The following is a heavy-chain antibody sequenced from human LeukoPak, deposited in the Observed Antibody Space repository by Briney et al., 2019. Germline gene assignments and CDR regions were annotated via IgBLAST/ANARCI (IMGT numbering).Heavy chain of an antibody. Sequence: ASVKISCKASGGTFSSYAISWVRQAPGQGLEWMGGIIPIFGTANYAQKFQGRVTITTDESTSTAYMELSSLRSEDTAVYYCARGGDIVVVPPPSNWFDPWGQGTLVTVSS. CDR1: GGTFSSYA. CDR3: ARGGDIVVVPPPSNWFDP. J-gene: IGHJ5*02. CDR2: IIPIFGTA. V-gene: IGHV1-69*05. D-gene: IGHD2-2*01.